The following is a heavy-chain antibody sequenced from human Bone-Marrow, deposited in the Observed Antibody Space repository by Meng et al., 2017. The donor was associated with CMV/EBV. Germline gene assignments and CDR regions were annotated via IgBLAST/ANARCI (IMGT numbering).Heavy chain of an antibody. D-gene: IGHD3-3*01. Sequence: GESLKISCAASGFTFSSYSMNWVRQAPGKGLEWVSSISSSSSYIYYADSVKGRFTISRDNAENSLYLQMNSLRAEDTAVYYCARHRTIFGVVINRRNQEQRRDWFDPWGQGTLVTVYS. CDR1: GFTFSSYS. CDR3: ARHRTIFGVVINRRNQEQRRDWFDP. CDR2: ISSSSSYI. V-gene: IGHV3-21*01. J-gene: IGHJ5*02.